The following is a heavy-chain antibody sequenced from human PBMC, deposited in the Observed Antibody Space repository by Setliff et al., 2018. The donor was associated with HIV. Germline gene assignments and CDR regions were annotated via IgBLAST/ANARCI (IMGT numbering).Heavy chain of an antibody. CDR3: ARDYWVAGLDS. V-gene: IGHV3-7*01. CDR2: IKQEGSEK. Sequence: GGSLRLSCAASGFTFNMFWMSWVRQAPGKGLEWVANIKQEGSEKNYVDSVKGRFTISRGNAKNSLYLQMNSLSVEDTAVYYCARDYWVAGLDSWGQGTLVTVSS. CDR1: GFTFNMFW. J-gene: IGHJ4*02. D-gene: IGHD6-19*01.